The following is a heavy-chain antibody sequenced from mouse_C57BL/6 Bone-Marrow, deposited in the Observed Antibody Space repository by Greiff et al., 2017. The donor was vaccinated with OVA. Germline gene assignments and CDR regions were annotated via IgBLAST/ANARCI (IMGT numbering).Heavy chain of an antibody. CDR1: GYTFTSYW. V-gene: IGHV1-59*01. D-gene: IGHD1-1*01. CDR3: ARRGGSPYWYFDV. Sequence: QVQLQQPGAELVRPGTSVKLSCKASGYTFTSYWMHWVKQRPGQGLEWIGVIDPSDSYTNYNQKFKGKATLTVDTSSGTAYMQLSSLTSEDSAVYYCARRGGSPYWYFDVWGTGTTVTVSS. CDR2: IDPSDSYT. J-gene: IGHJ1*03.